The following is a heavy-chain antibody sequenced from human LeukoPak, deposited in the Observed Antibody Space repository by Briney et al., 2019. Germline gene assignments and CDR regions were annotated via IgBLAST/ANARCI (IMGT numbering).Heavy chain of an antibody. J-gene: IGHJ4*02. V-gene: IGHV3-13*01. Sequence: GGSLRLSFAASGFTFCAYDIHWVRQGSGEVLEWVGAIYAAGNTFYRDSVEGRFTISRENAKNSLYLQMNSLRAGDTAVYYCVRRSSGNSWHIDSWGQGTLVTVSS. CDR2: IYAAGNT. CDR1: GFTFCAYD. D-gene: IGHD6-13*01. CDR3: VRRSSGNSWHIDS.